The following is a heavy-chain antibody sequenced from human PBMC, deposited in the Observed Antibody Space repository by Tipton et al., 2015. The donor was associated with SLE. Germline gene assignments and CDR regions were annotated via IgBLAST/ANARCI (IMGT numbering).Heavy chain of an antibody. CDR1: GGSISDKSFY. CDR2: IYYSGST. CDR3: ARERFGVTADGTWFDP. J-gene: IGHJ5*02. V-gene: IGHV4-39*07. Sequence: TLSLTCTLSGGSISDKSFYWGWLRQPPGKDLEWIGSIYYSGSTYSNPSLKRRVTISLDTSSHQFSLRLASVTAADTAVYYCARERFGVTADGTWFDPWGQGTLVTVSS. D-gene: IGHD3-16*01.